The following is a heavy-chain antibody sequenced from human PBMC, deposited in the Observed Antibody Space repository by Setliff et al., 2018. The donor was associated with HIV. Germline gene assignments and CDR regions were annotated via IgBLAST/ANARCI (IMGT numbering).Heavy chain of an antibody. CDR2: IYNSGST. J-gene: IGHJ3*02. CDR1: GGSIRSDY. Sequence: PSETLSLTCTVSGGSIRSDYWNWIRQPPGKGLEWIGYIYNSGSTTYNPSLKSRVTISVDTSKNQFTLRLSSVTAADTAVYYCARGGKRAFDIWGQGAMVTVSS. CDR3: ARGGKRAFDI. V-gene: IGHV4-59*12.